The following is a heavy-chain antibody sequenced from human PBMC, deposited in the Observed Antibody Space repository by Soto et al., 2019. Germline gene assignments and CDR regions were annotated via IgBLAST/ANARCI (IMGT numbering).Heavy chain of an antibody. CDR1: GFTFSSYS. J-gene: IGHJ4*01. CDR3: VKWAAAAVPYYFDY. CDR2: IASKGEST. Sequence: GGSLRLSCSASGFTFSSYSMHWVRQAPGKGLEYVSAIASKGESTHYADSVKGRFTISRDNAKNTVYVQMSSLGAEDTAVYYCVKWAAAAVPYYFDYGGHGTLVTVSS. D-gene: IGHD2-2*01. V-gene: IGHV3-64D*08.